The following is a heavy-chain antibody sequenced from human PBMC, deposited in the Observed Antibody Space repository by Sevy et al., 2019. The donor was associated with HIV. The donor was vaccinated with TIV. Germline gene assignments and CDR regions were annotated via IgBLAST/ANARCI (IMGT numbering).Heavy chain of an antibody. CDR1: GNTLSEVS. J-gene: IGHJ4*02. D-gene: IGHD2-2*01. V-gene: IGHV1-24*01. CDR2: FVPEDGEI. Sequence: ASVKVSCKVPGNTLSEVSMHWVRQAPGKGLEWMGGFVPEDGEIVYAQNFQGRVTVAEDTLTDTAYLEVTNLRSEDTATYFCVVGDTPRLTGSGTRLKDQSLNYFHFWGQGTLVTVSS. CDR3: VVGDTPRLTGSGTRLKDQSLNYFHF.